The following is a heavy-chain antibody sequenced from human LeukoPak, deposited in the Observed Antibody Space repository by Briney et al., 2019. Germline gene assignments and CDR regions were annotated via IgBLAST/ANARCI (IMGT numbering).Heavy chain of an antibody. CDR1: GCTFTSYD. CDR3: ARGRGYCSSTSCYRFDP. Sequence: ASVKVSCKASGCTFTSYDINWVRQATGQGLEWMGWMNPNSGNTGYAQKFQGRVTMTRNTSISTAYMELSSLRSEATAVYYCARGRGYCSSTSCYRFDPWGQGTLVTVSS. J-gene: IGHJ5*02. CDR2: MNPNSGNT. V-gene: IGHV1-8*01. D-gene: IGHD2-2*03.